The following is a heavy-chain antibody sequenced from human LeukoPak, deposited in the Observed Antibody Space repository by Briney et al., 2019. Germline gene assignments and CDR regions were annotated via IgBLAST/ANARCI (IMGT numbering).Heavy chain of an antibody. CDR1: GFTFSDYY. Sequence: GGSLRLSCAASGFTFSDYYMSWIRQAPGKGLEWVSYISSSSSYTNYADSLKGRFTISRDNAKNSVCLQMNSLRAEDTAVYYCASYTLWYGDSWGQGTLVTVSS. J-gene: IGHJ4*02. D-gene: IGHD3-10*01. CDR3: ASYTLWYGDS. V-gene: IGHV3-11*06. CDR2: ISSSSSYT.